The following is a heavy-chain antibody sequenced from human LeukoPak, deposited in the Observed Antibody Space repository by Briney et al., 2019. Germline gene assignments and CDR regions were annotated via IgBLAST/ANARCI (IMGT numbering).Heavy chain of an antibody. Sequence: SVKVSCKASGGTFSSYTISWVRQAPGQRLEWMGRIIPILGIANYAQKFQGRVTITADKSTSTAYMELSSLRSEDTAVYYCARTRDYGNWYFDLWGRGTLVTVSS. J-gene: IGHJ2*01. D-gene: IGHD4-17*01. V-gene: IGHV1-69*02. CDR2: IIPILGIA. CDR3: ARTRDYGNWYFDL. CDR1: GGTFSSYT.